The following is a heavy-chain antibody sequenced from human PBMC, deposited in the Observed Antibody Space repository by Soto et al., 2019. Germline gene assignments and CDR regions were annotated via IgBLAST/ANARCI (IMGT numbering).Heavy chain of an antibody. CDR1: GVTFSSYA. V-gene: IGHV3-23*01. Sequence: PGGSLRLSCAASGVTFSSYAMSWVRQAPGKGLEWVSAISGSGGSTYYADSVKGRFTISRDNSKNTLYLQMNSLRAEDTAVYYCAKVGWADTAMTFDPWGQGTLVTVSS. D-gene: IGHD5-18*01. J-gene: IGHJ5*02. CDR2: ISGSGGST. CDR3: AKVGWADTAMTFDP.